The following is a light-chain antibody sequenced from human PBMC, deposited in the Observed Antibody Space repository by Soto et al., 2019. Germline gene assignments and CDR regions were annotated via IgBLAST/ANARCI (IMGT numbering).Light chain of an antibody. J-gene: IGKJ2*01. CDR1: QSVSNNY. Sequence: EVVWTQSPGTLSLSPGERATLSCSASQSVSNNYLAWYQQKPGQCPKLLIFCSSDRATGIPDRFSGSGAGTDFTLTISSLEPEDCAVYYCQQYGSSPPYTFGQGTKLEIK. CDR2: CSS. CDR3: QQYGSSPPYT. V-gene: IGKV3-20*01.